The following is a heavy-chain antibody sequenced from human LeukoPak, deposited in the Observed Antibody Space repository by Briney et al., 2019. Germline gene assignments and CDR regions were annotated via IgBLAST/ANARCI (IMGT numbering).Heavy chain of an antibody. Sequence: GGSLRLSCAASGFTFSDSTMHWVRQASGKGLEWVGRIRDKANNYATAYATSVKGRFTLSRDDSKNTAYLQMNSLKTEDTALYYCVRGAASGSYYGLGVWGQGATVTVSS. CDR2: IRDKANNYAT. V-gene: IGHV3-73*01. D-gene: IGHD1-26*01. J-gene: IGHJ6*02. CDR1: GFTFSDST. CDR3: VRGAASGSYYGLGV.